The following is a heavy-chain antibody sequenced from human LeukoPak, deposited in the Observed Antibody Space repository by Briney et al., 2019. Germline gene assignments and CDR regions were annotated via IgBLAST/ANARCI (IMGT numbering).Heavy chain of an antibody. CDR2: ISSSSGSTI. D-gene: IGHD5-24*01. J-gene: IGHJ4*02. CDR1: GFSFSGYS. V-gene: IGHV3-21*04. CDR3: AREPPERWLPLDY. Sequence: PGGSLRLSCAASGFSFSGYSMNWVRQAPGKGLEWVSSISSSSGSTIYYADSVKGRFTISRDNAKNSLYLQMNSLRAEDTAVYYCAREPPERWLPLDYWGQGTLVTVSS.